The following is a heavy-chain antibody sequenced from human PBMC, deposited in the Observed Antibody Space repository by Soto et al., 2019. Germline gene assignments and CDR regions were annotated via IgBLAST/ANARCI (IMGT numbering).Heavy chain of an antibody. CDR2: IYYSGST. CDR3: ARHAVHSSGFTGY. J-gene: IGHJ4*02. D-gene: IGHD6-19*01. Sequence: QLQLQESGPGLVKPSETLSLTCTVSGGSISSSSYYWGWIRQPPGKGLEWIGSIYYSGSTYYNPSLTGRVTISVDTSKNQFSLKLSSVTAADTAVYYCARHAVHSSGFTGYWGQGTLVTVSS. CDR1: GGSISSSSYY. V-gene: IGHV4-39*01.